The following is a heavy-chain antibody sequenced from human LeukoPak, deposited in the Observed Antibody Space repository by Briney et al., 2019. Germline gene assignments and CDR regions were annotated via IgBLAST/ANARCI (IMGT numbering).Heavy chain of an antibody. CDR1: GYTFTSYG. V-gene: IGHV1-18*01. CDR3: AREAYGGNSAY. Sequence: GASVKVSCKASGYTFTSYGISWVRRAPGQGLEWMGCISAYNGNTNYAQKLQGRVTMTTDTFTSTAYMELRSLRSDDTAVCYCAREAYGGNSAYWGQGTLVTVSS. D-gene: IGHD4-23*01. CDR2: ISAYNGNT. J-gene: IGHJ4*02.